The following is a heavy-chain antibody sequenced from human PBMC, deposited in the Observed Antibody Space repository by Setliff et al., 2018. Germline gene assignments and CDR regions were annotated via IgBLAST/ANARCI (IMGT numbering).Heavy chain of an antibody. D-gene: IGHD6-19*01. CDR2: ISSSGSLI. CDR3: ATKAVAGT. V-gene: IGHV3-11*01. J-gene: IGHJ4*02. CDR1: GFTFSDYY. Sequence: GESLKISCATSGFTFSDYYMSWIRQTPGKGLEWVAYISSSGSLIYYPDSVKGRFTISRDNAKKSVDLQMNSLRAEDTVVYYCATKAVAGTGGQGTLVTVSS.